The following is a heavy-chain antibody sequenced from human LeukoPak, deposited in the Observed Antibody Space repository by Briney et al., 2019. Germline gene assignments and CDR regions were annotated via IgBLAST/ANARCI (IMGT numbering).Heavy chain of an antibody. Sequence: AGGSLRLSCAASGFTFSSYAMSWVRQAPGKGLEWVSAISGSGGSTYYADSVKGRFTISRDNSKNTLYLQMNSLRAEDTAVYYCAKGLVIGRTVIGYWGQGTLVTVSS. CDR1: GFTFSSYA. CDR3: AKGLVIGRTVIGY. CDR2: ISGSGGST. J-gene: IGHJ4*02. V-gene: IGHV3-23*01. D-gene: IGHD3-16*02.